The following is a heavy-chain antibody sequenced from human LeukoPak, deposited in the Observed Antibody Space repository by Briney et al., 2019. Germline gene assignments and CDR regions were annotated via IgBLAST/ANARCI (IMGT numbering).Heavy chain of an antibody. J-gene: IGHJ4*02. V-gene: IGHV4-30-2*01. Sequence: PSETLSLTCAVSGGSISSGGYSWSWIRQPPGKGLEWIGYIYHSGSTYYNPSLKSRVTISVDRSKNQFSLKLSSVTAADTAVYYCARELGYSDPFDYWGQGTLVTVSS. D-gene: IGHD3-22*01. CDR3: ARELGYSDPFDY. CDR1: GGSISSGGYS. CDR2: IYHSGST.